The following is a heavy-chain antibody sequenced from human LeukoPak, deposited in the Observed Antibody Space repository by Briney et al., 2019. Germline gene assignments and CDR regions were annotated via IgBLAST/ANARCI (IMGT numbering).Heavy chain of an antibody. CDR1: GFSFTSYW. J-gene: IGHJ1*01. Sequence: GESLKISCKVSGFSFTSYWIAWVRQMPGKGLEWVSSISSSSSYIYYADSVKGRFTISRDNAKNSLYLQMNSLRAEDTAVYYCARGIAAAGTLYFQHWGQGTLVTVSS. D-gene: IGHD6-13*01. CDR2: ISSSSSYI. V-gene: IGHV3-21*01. CDR3: ARGIAAAGTLYFQH.